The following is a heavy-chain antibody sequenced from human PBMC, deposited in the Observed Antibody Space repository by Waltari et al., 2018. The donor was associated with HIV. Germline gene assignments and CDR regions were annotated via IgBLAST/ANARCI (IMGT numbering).Heavy chain of an antibody. J-gene: IGHJ4*02. CDR1: GFTFSSYS. Sequence: EVQLVESGGGLVKPGGSLRLSCAASGFTFSSYSVAWVRQAPGKGLEWVSSISSSSSHRYYADSVKGRFTISRVNAKNSLYLQMNSLRAEDTAVYYCARLGTDGAFDYWGQGTLVTVSS. V-gene: IGHV3-21*01. D-gene: IGHD3-16*01. CDR3: ARLGTDGAFDY. CDR2: ISSSSSHR.